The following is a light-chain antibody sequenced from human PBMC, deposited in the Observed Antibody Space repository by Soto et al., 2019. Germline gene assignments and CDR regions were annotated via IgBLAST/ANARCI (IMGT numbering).Light chain of an antibody. CDR2: GAS. Sequence: EIVLTQSPGTLSLSPGERATLSCRASQSVSIYVAWYQHKPGQAPRLLVYGASNRASGIPDRFSGSGSGTEFTLTISSLQSEDFAVYYCQERRNWPPSTFGPGTRLEI. CDR1: QSVSIY. V-gene: IGKV3-11*01. CDR3: QERRNWPPST. J-gene: IGKJ5*01.